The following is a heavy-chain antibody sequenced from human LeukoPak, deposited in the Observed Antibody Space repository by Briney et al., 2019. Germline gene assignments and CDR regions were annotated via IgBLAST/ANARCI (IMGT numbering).Heavy chain of an antibody. CDR3: ATRLVVVISDDAFDI. Sequence: ASVKVSCKVSGYTLTELSMHWVRQAPGKGLEWMGGFDPEDGETIYAQKFQGRVTMTEDTSTDTAYMELSSLRSEDTAVYYCATRLVVVISDDAFDIWGQGTMVTVSS. D-gene: IGHD3-22*01. CDR2: FDPEDGET. J-gene: IGHJ3*02. CDR1: GYTLTELS. V-gene: IGHV1-24*01.